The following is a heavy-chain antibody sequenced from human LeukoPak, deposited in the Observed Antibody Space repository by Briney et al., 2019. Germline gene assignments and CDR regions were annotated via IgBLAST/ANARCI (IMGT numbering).Heavy chain of an antibody. Sequence: PGGSLRLSCAASGFTFSTYAMTLVRQAAGKGLEWVSGISGSGSSTYYADSVKGRFTISRDNSKNTLYLQMNSLRAEDTAVYYCARPLVSLKDYYYGMDVWGQGTTVTVSS. V-gene: IGHV3-23*01. CDR2: ISGSGSST. J-gene: IGHJ6*02. CDR3: ARPLVSLKDYYYGMDV. CDR1: GFTFSTYA. D-gene: IGHD3-9*01.